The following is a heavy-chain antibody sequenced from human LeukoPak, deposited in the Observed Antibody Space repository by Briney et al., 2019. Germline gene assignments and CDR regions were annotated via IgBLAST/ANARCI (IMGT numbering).Heavy chain of an antibody. CDR3: AREGEYSYGSIDY. V-gene: IGHV3-21*01. J-gene: IGHJ4*02. CDR2: ISSSSSYI. Sequence: PGGSLRLSCAASGFTFSSYSMNWVRQAPGKGLEWVSSISSSSSYIYYADSVKGRFTISRDNAKNSLYLQMNSLRAEDTAVYYCAREGEYSYGSIDYWGQGTLVTVSS. CDR1: GFTFSSYS. D-gene: IGHD5-18*01.